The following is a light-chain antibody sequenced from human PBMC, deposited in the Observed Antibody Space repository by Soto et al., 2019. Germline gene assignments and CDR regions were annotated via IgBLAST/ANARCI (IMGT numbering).Light chain of an antibody. CDR1: SGHSSYA. V-gene: IGLV4-69*01. J-gene: IGLJ1*01. CDR2: LNNDGSH. Sequence: QSVLTQSPSASASLGASVKLTCTLSSGHSSYAIAWHQKQPGKGPRYLMDLNNDGSHTKGDGIPDRFSGSKSGNTASLTVSALQAEDEADYYCSSFTDGNNLVFGTGTKLTVL. CDR3: SSFTDGNNLV.